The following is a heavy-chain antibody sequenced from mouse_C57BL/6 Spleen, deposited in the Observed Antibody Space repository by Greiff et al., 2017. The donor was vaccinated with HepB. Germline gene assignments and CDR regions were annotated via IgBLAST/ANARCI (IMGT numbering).Heavy chain of an antibody. CDR2: IDPSDSET. J-gene: IGHJ3*01. CDR1: GYTFTSYW. V-gene: IGHV1-52*01. CDR3: AMGYYGSTFAY. D-gene: IGHD1-1*01. Sequence: QVQLQQPGAELVRPGSSVKLSCKASGYTFTSYWMHWVKQRPIQGLEWIGNIDPSDSETHYNQKFKDKATLTVDKSSSTAYMQLSSLTSEDSAVYYCAMGYYGSTFAYWGQGTLVTVSA.